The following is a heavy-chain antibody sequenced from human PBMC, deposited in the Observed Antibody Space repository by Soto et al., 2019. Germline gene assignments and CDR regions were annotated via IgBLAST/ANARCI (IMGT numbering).Heavy chain of an antibody. CDR2: INHSGST. D-gene: IGHD4-17*01. V-gene: IGHV4-34*01. CDR1: GGSFSGYY. J-gene: IGHJ6*02. CDR3: ARLGDYGDYELYYYYGMDV. Sequence: SETLSLTXAVYGGSFSGYYWSWIRQPPGKGLEWIGEINHSGSTNYNPSLKSRVTISVDTSKNQFSLKLSSVTAADTAVYYCARLGDYGDYELYYYYGMDVWGQGTTVTVSS.